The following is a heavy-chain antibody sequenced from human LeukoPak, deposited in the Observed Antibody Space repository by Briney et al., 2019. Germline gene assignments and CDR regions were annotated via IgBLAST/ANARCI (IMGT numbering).Heavy chain of an antibody. CDR1: GFNFSDYS. CDR2: ISSSSSTI. CDR3: ARDCTPYCENISSQY. D-gene: IGHD2-21*01. Sequence: GGSLRLSCVASGFNFSDYSMNWVRQAPGKGLEWVSFISSSSSTIHYADSVKGRFTVSRDNARNALYLQMNSLTAEDAAVYYCARDCTPYCENISSQYWGQGTLVTVSS. V-gene: IGHV3-48*04. J-gene: IGHJ4*02.